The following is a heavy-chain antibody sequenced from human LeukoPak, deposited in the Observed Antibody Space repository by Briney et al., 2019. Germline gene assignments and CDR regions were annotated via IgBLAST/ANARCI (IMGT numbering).Heavy chain of an antibody. D-gene: IGHD6-6*01. CDR2: INQDGSVN. CDR1: RFTFTNYW. V-gene: IGHV3-7*01. Sequence: GRSLRLSCAASRFTFTNYWMSWVRQAPGKGLEWVANINQDGSVNYYMVSIKGRFTISRDNAKNSLFLQMNSLRADDTAVYYCARIGYSSSSLDYWGQGTLVTVSS. J-gene: IGHJ4*02. CDR3: ARIGYSSSSLDY.